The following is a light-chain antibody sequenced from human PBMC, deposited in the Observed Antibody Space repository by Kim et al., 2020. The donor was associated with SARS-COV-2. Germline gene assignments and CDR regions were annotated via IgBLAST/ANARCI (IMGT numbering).Light chain of an antibody. CDR1: QGIGNS. Sequence: ASVGDSVTITCRASQGIGNSLAWFQQRPGKVPKSLIYGASTLQRGVPSKFSGSGFGTDFTLTIRSLQPEDVATYYCQQYDSSPLTFGGGTKVDIK. CDR3: QQYDSSPLT. V-gene: IGKV1-16*02. J-gene: IGKJ4*01. CDR2: GAS.